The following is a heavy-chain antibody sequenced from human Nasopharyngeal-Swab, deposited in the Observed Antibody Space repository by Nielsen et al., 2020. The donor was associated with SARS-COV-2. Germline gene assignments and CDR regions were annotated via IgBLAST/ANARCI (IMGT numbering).Heavy chain of an antibody. CDR1: GFTFSSFG. CDR2: IDLNAIGT. Sequence: GESLKISCAASGFTFSSFGMHWVRQAPGKGLVGVSRIDLNAIGTAYADSLKGRFSISKDNAKNTMYLQMNSLRADDTAMYFCARDRSGETGTVGADWGQGTLVTVSS. V-gene: IGHV3-74*01. J-gene: IGHJ4*02. CDR3: ARDRSGETGTVGAD. D-gene: IGHD1-7*01.